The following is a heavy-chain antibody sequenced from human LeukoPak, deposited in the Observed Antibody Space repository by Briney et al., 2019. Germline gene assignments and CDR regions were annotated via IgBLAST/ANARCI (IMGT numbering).Heavy chain of an antibody. Sequence: PGGSLSLSCSASGFTVRCNYLSWVRQAPGKGLEWVSLLYSGASTYYADSVKGRFNISRDNSKNTLCLKMNSLRAEDPALYYCASAGIIGNTYYTDVWGKGTTVTDSS. V-gene: IGHV3-53*01. J-gene: IGHJ6*03. CDR3: ASAGIIGNTYYTDV. D-gene: IGHD3-10*01. CDR1: GFTVRCNY. CDR2: LYSGAST.